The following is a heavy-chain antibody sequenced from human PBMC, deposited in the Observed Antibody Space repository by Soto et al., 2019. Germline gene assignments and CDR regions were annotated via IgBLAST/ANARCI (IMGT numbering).Heavy chain of an antibody. D-gene: IGHD3-22*01. CDR1: GFTFSSYG. V-gene: IGHV3-30*18. Sequence: GGSLRLSCAASGFTFSSYGMHWVRQAPGKGLEWVAVISYDGSNKYYADSVKGRFTISRDNSKNTLYLQMNSLRAEDTAVYYCAKDNRYYDSSGYYHLDYWGQGTLVTVSS. CDR3: AKDNRYYDSSGYYHLDY. CDR2: ISYDGSNK. J-gene: IGHJ4*02.